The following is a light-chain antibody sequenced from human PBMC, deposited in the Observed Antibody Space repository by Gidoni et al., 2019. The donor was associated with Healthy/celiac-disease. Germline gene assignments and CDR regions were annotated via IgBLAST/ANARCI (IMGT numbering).Light chain of an antibody. Sequence: QSALTQPASVSGSPGQSITISCTGTSSDVGSYNLVSWYQQHAGKAPKLMIYEGSKRPSGVSHRFSGSKSGNTASLTISGLQAEDEADYSCCSYAGSSAVFGGGTKLTVL. V-gene: IGLV2-23*01. CDR1: SSDVGSYNL. CDR2: EGS. CDR3: CSYAGSSAV. J-gene: IGLJ3*02.